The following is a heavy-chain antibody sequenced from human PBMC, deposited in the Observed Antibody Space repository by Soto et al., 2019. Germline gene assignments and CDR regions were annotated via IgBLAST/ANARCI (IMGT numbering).Heavy chain of an antibody. CDR2: SEPSDPDT. Sequence: GAPKKISNKGSCYSITNYWISGMREMRGKGLEWRGRSEPSDPDTNYSPSFQGHGTISADKSISTAYLQWSSLKASDTAMYYCARFVLWFGELPPDYYYYYGMDVWGQGTTVTVSS. D-gene: IGHD3-10*01. CDR1: CYSITNYW. J-gene: IGHJ6*02. V-gene: IGHV5-10-1*01. CDR3: ARFVLWFGELPPDYYYYYGMDV.